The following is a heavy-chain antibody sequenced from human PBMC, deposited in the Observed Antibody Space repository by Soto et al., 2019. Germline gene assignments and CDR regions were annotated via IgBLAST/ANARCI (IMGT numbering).Heavy chain of an antibody. Sequence: PGESLKISCKGSGYSFTSYWIGWVRQMPGKGLEWMGIIYPGDSDTRYSPSFQGQVTISADKSISTAYLQWSSLKASDTAMYYCARPREYDGSGSPAREFDYWGQGTLVTVSS. J-gene: IGHJ4*02. D-gene: IGHD3-10*01. CDR1: GYSFTSYW. CDR2: IYPGDSDT. CDR3: ARPREYDGSGSPAREFDY. V-gene: IGHV5-51*01.